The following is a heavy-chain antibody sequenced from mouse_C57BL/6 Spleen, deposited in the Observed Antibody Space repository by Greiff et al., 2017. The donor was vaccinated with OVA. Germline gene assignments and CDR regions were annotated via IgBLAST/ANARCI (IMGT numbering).Heavy chain of an antibody. CDR3: ARQELRRGCAY. Sequence: EVMLVESGGGLVQPGGSLKLSCAASGFTFSDYGMAWVRQAPRKGPEWVAFISNLAYSIYYADTVTGRFTISRENAKNTLYLEMSSLRSEDTAMYYCARQELRRGCAYWGQGTLVTVSA. D-gene: IGHD2-4*01. CDR2: ISNLAYSI. V-gene: IGHV5-15*04. CDR1: GFTFSDYG. J-gene: IGHJ3*01.